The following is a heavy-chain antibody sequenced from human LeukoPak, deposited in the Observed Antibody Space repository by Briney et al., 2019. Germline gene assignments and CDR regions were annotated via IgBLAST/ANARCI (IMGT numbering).Heavy chain of an antibody. CDR2: ISAYNGNT. V-gene: IGHV1-18*01. D-gene: IGHD3-10*01. Sequence: ASVKVSCKASGYTFTSYGISWVRQAPGQGLEWMGWISAYNGNTNYAQKLQGRVTMTTDTSTSTAYMELRSLRSDDTAVYYCAREYFGVVRGVIVFRFGYWGQGTLVTVSS. J-gene: IGHJ4*02. CDR3: AREYFGVVRGVIVFRFGY. CDR1: GYTFTSYG.